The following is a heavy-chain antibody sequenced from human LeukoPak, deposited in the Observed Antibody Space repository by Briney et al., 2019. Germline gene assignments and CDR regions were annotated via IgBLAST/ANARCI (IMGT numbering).Heavy chain of an antibody. J-gene: IGHJ4*02. Sequence: SQTLSPTCTVSSGSISSTNYDWDWIRHPPVKGLDWIASTFDSGSTYCSPSLKSPVTISVDPSKNKCSLRLSAVTTADTAVYYGASHSSGSGPLRYWGQGALVTVSS. V-gene: IGHV4-39*01. CDR1: SGSISSTNYD. CDR3: ASHSSGSGPLRY. CDR2: TFDSGST. D-gene: IGHD3-22*01.